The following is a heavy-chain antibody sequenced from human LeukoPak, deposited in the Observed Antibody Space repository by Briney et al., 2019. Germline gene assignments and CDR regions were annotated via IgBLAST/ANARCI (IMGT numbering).Heavy chain of an antibody. Sequence: SQTLSLTCGISGIIVSCNGASWDWIRQSPSRGLEWLGRTYYRSKWYTDYAPSIKSRLTISPNTSKNQLLRHLKSVIPEDTAVYYCVGDSEFLERRPLDYWGQGTLVTVSS. CDR3: VGDSEFLERRPLDY. CDR1: GIIVSCNGAS. D-gene: IGHD1-1*01. J-gene: IGHJ4*02. V-gene: IGHV6-1*01. CDR2: TYYRSKWYT.